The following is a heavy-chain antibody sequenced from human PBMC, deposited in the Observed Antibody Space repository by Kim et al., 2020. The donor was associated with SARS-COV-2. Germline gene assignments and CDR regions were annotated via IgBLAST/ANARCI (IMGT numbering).Heavy chain of an antibody. CDR3: ARKASGYFGAGTYDNGQFDY. V-gene: IGHV3-30*04. CDR2: ISSDGIKK. D-gene: IGHD3-10*01. CDR1: GFSFSSYN. J-gene: IGHJ4*02. Sequence: GGSLRLSCAASGFSFSSYNMHWVRQAPGKGLEWVAVISSDGIKKDYADSVRGRFTISRDNSENTLYLQMNSLRPEDTAVYYCARKASGYFGAGTYDNGQFDYWGQGTLVTVSS.